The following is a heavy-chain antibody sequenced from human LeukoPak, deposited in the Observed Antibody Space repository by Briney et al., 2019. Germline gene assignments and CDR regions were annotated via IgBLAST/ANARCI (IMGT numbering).Heavy chain of an antibody. J-gene: IGHJ5*02. V-gene: IGHV4-38-2*02. Sequence: SETLSLTCTVSGYSISSGYYWGWIRQPPGKGLEWIGSIYHSGSTYYNPSLKSRVTISVDTSKNQFSLKLSSVTAADTAVYYCARGITMVRGVIIVKPNWFDPWGQGTLVTVSS. CDR3: ARGITMVRGVIIVKPNWFDP. CDR2: IYHSGST. D-gene: IGHD3-10*01. CDR1: GYSISSGYY.